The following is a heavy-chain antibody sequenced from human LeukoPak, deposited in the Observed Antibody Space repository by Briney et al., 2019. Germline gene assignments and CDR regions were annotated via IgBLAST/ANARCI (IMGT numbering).Heavy chain of an antibody. CDR1: GYSFTTYW. V-gene: IGHV5-51*01. CDR2: IYPGDSDT. J-gene: IGHJ4*02. CDR3: ARGSIVGATRNYFDY. D-gene: IGHD1-26*01. Sequence: GESLKTSCKGSGYSFTTYWIGWVRQVPGKGLEWMGIIYPGDSDTRYSPSFQGQVTISADKSISTAYLQWSSLKASDTAMYYCARGSIVGATRNYFDYWGQGSLVTVSS.